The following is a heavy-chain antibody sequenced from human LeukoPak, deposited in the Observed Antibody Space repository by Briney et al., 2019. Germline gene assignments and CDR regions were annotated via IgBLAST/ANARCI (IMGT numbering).Heavy chain of an antibody. CDR2: ISYDGSNK. CDR1: GFTFSDYY. Sequence: GGSLRLSCAASGFTFSDYYMSWIRQAPGKGLEWVAVISYDGSNKYYADSVKGRFTISRDNSENTLYLQMNSLRPDDTAVYYCAKDGGASGWNPFDIWGQGTMVTVSS. CDR3: AKDGGASGWNPFDI. V-gene: IGHV3-30*18. J-gene: IGHJ3*02. D-gene: IGHD6-19*01.